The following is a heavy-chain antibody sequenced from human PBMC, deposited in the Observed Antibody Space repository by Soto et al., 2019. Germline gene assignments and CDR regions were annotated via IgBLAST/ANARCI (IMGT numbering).Heavy chain of an antibody. CDR1: GYTFTKYG. J-gene: IGHJ4*02. CDR3: ARGYCSGGICYPNDF. CDR2: ISAYNGNT. D-gene: IGHD2-15*01. Sequence: EASVKVSCKASGYTFTKYGITWVRQAPGQGLEWMGWISAYNGNTNYAQKLQGRVTMTTDTSTSTAYMELRSLTSDDTAVYYCARGYCSGGICYPNDFWGQGTLVTVSS. V-gene: IGHV1-18*01.